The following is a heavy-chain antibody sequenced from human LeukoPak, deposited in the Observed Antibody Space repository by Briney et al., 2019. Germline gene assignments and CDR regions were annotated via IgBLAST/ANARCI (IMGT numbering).Heavy chain of an antibody. CDR2: INPNSGGT. J-gene: IGHJ6*03. Sequence: ASVKVSCKASGYTFTCYYMHWVRQAPGQGLEWMGWINPNSGGTNYVQKFQGRVTMTRDTSISTAYMELSKLRSDDTAVYYCARDGPTYYDFWSGYYYYYMDVWGKGTTVTVSS. CDR1: GYTFTCYY. D-gene: IGHD3-3*01. V-gene: IGHV1-2*02. CDR3: ARDGPTYYDFWSGYYYYYMDV.